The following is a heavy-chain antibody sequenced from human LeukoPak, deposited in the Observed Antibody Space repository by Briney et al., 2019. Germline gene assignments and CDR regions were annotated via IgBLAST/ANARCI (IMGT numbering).Heavy chain of an antibody. CDR3: AKDIGDYGGKEGGYFDY. CDR2: ISWNSGSI. J-gene: IGHJ4*02. D-gene: IGHD4-23*01. Sequence: PGRSLRLSCAASGFTFDDYAMHWVRQAPGKGLEWVSGISWNSGSIGYADSVKGRFTISRDNAKNSLYLQMNSLRAEDMALYYCAKDIGDYGGKEGGYFDYWGQGTLVTVSS. CDR1: GFTFDDYA. V-gene: IGHV3-9*03.